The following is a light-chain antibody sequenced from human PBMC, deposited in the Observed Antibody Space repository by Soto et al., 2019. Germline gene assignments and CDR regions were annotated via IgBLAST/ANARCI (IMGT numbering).Light chain of an antibody. V-gene: IGKV3-20*01. Sequence: ENVLTQSPGTLSLSPGERATLSCRASQTVTDSNLAWYQQKPGQAPKVLIYGASSRATGIPDRFSGSGSGTDFTLTISRLEPEDFAVYYCPQYGSSPRTFGQGTKVEIK. CDR1: QTVTDSN. CDR2: GAS. CDR3: PQYGSSPRT. J-gene: IGKJ1*01.